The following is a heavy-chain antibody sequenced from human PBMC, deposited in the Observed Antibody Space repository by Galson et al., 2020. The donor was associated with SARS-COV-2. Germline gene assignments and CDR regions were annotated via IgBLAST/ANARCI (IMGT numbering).Heavy chain of an antibody. CDR2: IGTAGDT. V-gene: IGHV3-13*01. D-gene: IGHD3-10*01. J-gene: IGHJ6*02. CDR1: GFTFSSYD. Sequence: GESLKISCAASGFTFSSYDMHWVRQATGKGLEWVSAIGTAGDTYYPGSVKGRFTISRENAKNSLYLQMNSLRAGDTAVYYCARAYYGSGSYYRPGYYYYYGMDVWGQGTTVTVSS. CDR3: ARAYYGSGSYYRPGYYYYYGMDV.